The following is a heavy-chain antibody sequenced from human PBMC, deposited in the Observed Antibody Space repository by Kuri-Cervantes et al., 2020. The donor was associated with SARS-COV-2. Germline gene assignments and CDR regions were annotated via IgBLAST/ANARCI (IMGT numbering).Heavy chain of an antibody. J-gene: IGHJ4*02. CDR3: ARGPAHDFWSGYRFDY. CDR1: GCSISSGYY. D-gene: IGHD3-3*01. Sequence: ESLKISCTVSGCSISSGYYWGWIRQPPGKGLEWIGSIYHSGSTYYNPSLKSRVTISVDTSKNQFSLKLSSVTAADTAVYYCARGPAHDFWSGYRFDYWGQGTLVTVSS. CDR2: IYHSGST. V-gene: IGHV4-38-2*02.